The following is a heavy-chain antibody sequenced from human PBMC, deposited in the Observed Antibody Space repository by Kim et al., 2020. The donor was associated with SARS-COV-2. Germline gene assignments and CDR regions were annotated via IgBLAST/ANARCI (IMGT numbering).Heavy chain of an antibody. CDR2: ISSSSSTI. CDR3: ARDLSGGVEWLFRRALYYYGMDV. J-gene: IGHJ6*02. CDR1: GFTFSSYS. D-gene: IGHD3-3*01. V-gene: IGHV3-48*02. Sequence: GGSLRLSCAASGFTFSSYSMNWVRQAPGKGLEWVSYISSSSSTIYYADSVKGRFTISRDNAKNSLYLQMNSLRDEDTAVYYCARDLSGGVEWLFRRALYYYGMDVWGQGTTVTVSS.